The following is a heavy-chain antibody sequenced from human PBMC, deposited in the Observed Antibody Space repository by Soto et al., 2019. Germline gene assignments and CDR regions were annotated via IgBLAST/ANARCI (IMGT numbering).Heavy chain of an antibody. CDR2: INPNSGGT. V-gene: IGHV1-2*02. J-gene: IGHJ6*02. CDR3: ARGPPRKGYCSGGSCYSGFYYYYGMDV. Sequence: ASVKVSCKASGYTFTGYYMHWVRQAPGQGLEWMGWINPNSGGTNYAQKFQGRVTMTRDTSISTAYMELSRLRSDDTAVYYCARGPPRKGYCSGGSCYSGFYYYYGMDVCGQGTTVTVS. D-gene: IGHD2-15*01. CDR1: GYTFTGYY.